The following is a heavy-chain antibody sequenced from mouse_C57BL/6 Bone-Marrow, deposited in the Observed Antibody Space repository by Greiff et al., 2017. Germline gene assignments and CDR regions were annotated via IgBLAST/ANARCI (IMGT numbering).Heavy chain of an antibody. Sequence: VQLQQSGAELVRPGASVKLSCTASGFNITDYYMHWVKQRPEQGLEWIGRIDPEDGDTEYAPKFQGKATMTADPSSNTAYLQLSSLTSEDTAVYYCTPTVAFDYWGQGTTLTVSS. V-gene: IGHV14-1*01. J-gene: IGHJ2*01. CDR1: GFNITDYY. CDR2: IDPEDGDT. CDR3: TPTVAFDY. D-gene: IGHD1-1*01.